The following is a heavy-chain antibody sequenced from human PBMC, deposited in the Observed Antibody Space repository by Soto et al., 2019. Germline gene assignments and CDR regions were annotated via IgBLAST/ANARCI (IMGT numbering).Heavy chain of an antibody. CDR2: IDWDDDK. D-gene: IGHD6-13*01. V-gene: IGHV2-70*04. J-gene: IGHJ5*02. Sequence: SGPTLVNPTQTLTLTCTFSGFSLSTSGMRVSWIRQPPGKALEWLARIDWDDDKLYSTSLKTRLTISKDTSKNQVVLTMTNMDPVDTATYYCARSIVAAGNRWFDPWGQGALVTVSS. CDR3: ARSIVAAGNRWFDP. CDR1: GFSLSTSGMR.